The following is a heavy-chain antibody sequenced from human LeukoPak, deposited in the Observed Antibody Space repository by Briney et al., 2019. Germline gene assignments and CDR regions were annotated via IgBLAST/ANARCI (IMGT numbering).Heavy chain of an antibody. J-gene: IGHJ4*02. CDR1: GGSISSYY. CDR3: ARDHAAYSYGYFDY. D-gene: IGHD5-18*01. Sequence: SETLSLTCTVSGGSISSYYWSWIRQPAGKGLEWIGRIYSSGSTNYNPSLKSRVTISVDTSKNQFSLKLSSVTAADTAVYYCARDHAAYSYGYFDYWGQGTLVTVSS. V-gene: IGHV4-4*07. CDR2: IYSSGST.